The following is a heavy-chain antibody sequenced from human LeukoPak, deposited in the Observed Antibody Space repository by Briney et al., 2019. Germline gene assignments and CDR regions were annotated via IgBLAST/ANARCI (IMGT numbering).Heavy chain of an antibody. J-gene: IGHJ6*02. CDR3: EREFSGLGSYWVRGMDV. V-gene: IGHV1-2*02. Sequence: ASVKVSCKASGYTFTGYYMHWVRQAPGQRLEWMGGINPNSGGTNYAQKFQGRVTMTRDTSISTAYMELSRLRSDDRAVYYCEREFSGLGSYWVRGMDVWGQGTTATVSS. CDR1: GYTFTGYY. D-gene: IGHD3-10*01. CDR2: INPNSGGT.